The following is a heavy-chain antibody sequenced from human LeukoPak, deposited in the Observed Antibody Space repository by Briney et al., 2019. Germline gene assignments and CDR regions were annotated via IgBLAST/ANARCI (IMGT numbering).Heavy chain of an antibody. Sequence: SETLSLTCTVSGGSISSYYWSWIRQPPGKGLEWIGYIYYSGSTNYNPSLKSRVTISVDTSKNQFSLKLSSVTAADTAVYYCARGPAPTYYYNSSGYYYVHWGQGTLVTVSS. CDR3: ARGPAPTYYYNSSGYYYVH. J-gene: IGHJ4*02. D-gene: IGHD3-22*01. CDR1: GGSISSYY. V-gene: IGHV4-59*01. CDR2: IYYSGST.